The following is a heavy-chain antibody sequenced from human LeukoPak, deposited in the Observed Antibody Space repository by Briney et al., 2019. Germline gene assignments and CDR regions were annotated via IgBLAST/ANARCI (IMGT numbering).Heavy chain of an antibody. D-gene: IGHD6-6*01. J-gene: IGHJ4*02. CDR2: INPNSGGT. Sequence: ASVEVSCKASGYTFTGYYMHWVRQAPGQGLEWMGWINPNSGGTNYAQKFQGRVTMTRDTSISTAYMELSRLRSDDTAVYYCARVFQQLAPFDYWGQGTLVTVSS. CDR1: GYTFTGYY. CDR3: ARVFQQLAPFDY. V-gene: IGHV1-2*02.